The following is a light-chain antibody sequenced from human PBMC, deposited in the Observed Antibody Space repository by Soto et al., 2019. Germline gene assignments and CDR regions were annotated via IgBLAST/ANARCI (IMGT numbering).Light chain of an antibody. CDR2: GAS. J-gene: IGKJ2*01. CDR3: QQYDSSPLYT. CDR1: QSVRGNY. V-gene: IGKV3-20*01. Sequence: DIVLTQSPGTLSLSPGERATLSCRASQSVRGNYLAWYQQKPGQAPRLLIYGASSRATGIPDRFSGSGSGTDFTLTISRLEPEDFEVYYCQQYDSSPLYTFGQGTKLEIK.